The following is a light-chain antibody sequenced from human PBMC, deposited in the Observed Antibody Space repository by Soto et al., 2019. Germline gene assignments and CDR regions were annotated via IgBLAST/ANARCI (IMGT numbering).Light chain of an antibody. CDR2: DVG. Sequence: QSALSQPASVSGSPGQSITISCTGTSSDVGGYNYVSWFQHHPGKAPKLMIYDVGNRPSGVSDRFSGSKSGNTASLTISGLQAEDEADYYCSSYRSTSIPYVLGTGTKVTVL. CDR1: SSDVGGYNY. CDR3: SSYRSTSIPYV. J-gene: IGLJ1*01. V-gene: IGLV2-14*03.